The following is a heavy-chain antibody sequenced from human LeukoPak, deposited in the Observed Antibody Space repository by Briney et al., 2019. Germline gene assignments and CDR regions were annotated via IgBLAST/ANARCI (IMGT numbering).Heavy chain of an antibody. CDR3: ARGRDYGDDAFDI. CDR1: GFTVSSNY. Sequence: GGSLRLSCAASGFTVSSNYMNWVRQAPGKGLEWVSVIYSGGSTYYADSVKGRFTISRHNSKNTLYLQMNSLRAEDTAVYYCARGRDYGDDAFDIWGQGTMVTVSS. J-gene: IGHJ3*02. CDR2: IYSGGST. D-gene: IGHD4-17*01. V-gene: IGHV3-53*04.